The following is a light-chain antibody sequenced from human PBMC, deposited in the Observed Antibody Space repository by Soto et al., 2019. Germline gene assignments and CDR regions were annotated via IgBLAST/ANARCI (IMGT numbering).Light chain of an antibody. V-gene: IGKV3-11*01. CDR3: QQRSNWQYT. CDR1: QSVRSY. Sequence: EFVLTQSPATLSLSPGERATLSCRASQSVRSYSAWYQQKPGQAPRLLIYDTSNRATGIPARFSGSGSGTDFTLTISGLEPEDFAVYYCQQRSNWQYTFGLGTRLEIK. CDR2: DTS. J-gene: IGKJ2*01.